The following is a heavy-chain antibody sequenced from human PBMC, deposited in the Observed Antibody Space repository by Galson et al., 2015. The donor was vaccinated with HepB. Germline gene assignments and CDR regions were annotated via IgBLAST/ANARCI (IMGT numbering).Heavy chain of an antibody. D-gene: IGHD2-15*01. CDR1: GGSISSGGYY. V-gene: IGHV4-31*03. J-gene: IGHJ4*02. CDR3: ARAFLGYCSGGSCLGRDGFDY. Sequence: TLSLTCTVSGGSISSGGYYWSWIRQHPGKGLEWIGYIYYSGSTYYNPSLKSRVTISVDTSKNQFSLKLSSVTAADTAVYYCARAFLGYCSGGSCLGRDGFDYWGQGTLVTVSS. CDR2: IYYSGST.